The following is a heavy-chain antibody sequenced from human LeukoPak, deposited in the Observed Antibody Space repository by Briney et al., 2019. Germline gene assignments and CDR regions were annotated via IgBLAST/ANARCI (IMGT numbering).Heavy chain of an antibody. CDR3: ARPRGAHSGPDAFDI. V-gene: IGHV5-51*01. D-gene: IGHD1-26*01. Sequence: GESLKISCKGSGYSFTSYWIGWVRQMPGKGLGWMGIIYPGDSDTRYSPSFQGQVTISADKSISTAYLQWSSLKASDTAMYYCARPRGAHSGPDAFDIWGQGTMVTVSS. CDR1: GYSFTSYW. J-gene: IGHJ3*02. CDR2: IYPGDSDT.